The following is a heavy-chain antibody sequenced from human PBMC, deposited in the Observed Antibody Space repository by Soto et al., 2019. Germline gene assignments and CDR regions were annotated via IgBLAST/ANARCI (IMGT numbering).Heavy chain of an antibody. V-gene: IGHV3-21*01. D-gene: IGHD1-7*01. CDR1: GFSFSSDS. CDR3: ARDPPTGSTLDWFDS. J-gene: IGHJ5*01. CDR2: ISSSGSFM. Sequence: GSLRLSSAASGFSFSSDSIVWVRHSPWKGLEWVASISSSGSFMNYADSVKGRFTISRDNAKNSLYLQMASLKDEDTAVYYCARDPPTGSTLDWFDSWGQGTLVTVSS.